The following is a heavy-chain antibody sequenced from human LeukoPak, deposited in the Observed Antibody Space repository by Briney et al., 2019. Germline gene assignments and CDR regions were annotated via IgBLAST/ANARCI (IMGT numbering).Heavy chain of an antibody. CDR2: IYYSGST. CDR3: ARPRITIFGVVIDAFDI. J-gene: IGHJ3*02. V-gene: IGHV4-39*01. D-gene: IGHD3-3*01. Sequence: ASETLSLTCTVSGGSLSSSSYYWGWIRQPPGKGLEWIGSIYYSGSTYYNPSLKSRVTISVDTSKNQFSLKLSSVTAADTAVYYCARPRITIFGVVIDAFDIWGQGTMVTVSS. CDR1: GGSLSSSSYY.